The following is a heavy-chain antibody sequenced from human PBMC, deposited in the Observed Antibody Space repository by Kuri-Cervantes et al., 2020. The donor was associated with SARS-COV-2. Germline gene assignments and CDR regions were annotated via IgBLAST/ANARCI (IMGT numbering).Heavy chain of an antibody. J-gene: IGHJ4*02. CDR3: ARGGGRYCSSTSCMDY. CDR1: GGSISSYY. Sequence: ESLKISCTVSGGSISSYYWSWIRQPPGKGLEWIGEINHSGSTNYNPSLKSRVTISVDTSKSQFSLKLSSVTAADTAVYYCARGGGRYCSSTSCMDYWGQGTLVTVSS. V-gene: IGHV4-34*01. D-gene: IGHD2-2*01. CDR2: INHSGST.